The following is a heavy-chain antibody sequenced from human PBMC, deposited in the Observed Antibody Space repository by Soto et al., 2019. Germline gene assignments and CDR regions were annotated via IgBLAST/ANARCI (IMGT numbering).Heavy chain of an antibody. CDR2: ISMDGRMK. V-gene: IGHV3-30*03. Sequence: QVHLVESGGGVVQPGGSLRLSCVASGFDYSIYGMHWVRQAPGEAGLEWVAVISMDGRMKRYADSVKGRFTISRDNSKGTLYVQMNSLRAEDTAVYYCARSLELEDLDHWGQGTRVTVSS. D-gene: IGHD1-7*01. J-gene: IGHJ4*02. CDR3: ARSLELEDLDH. CDR1: GFDYSIYG.